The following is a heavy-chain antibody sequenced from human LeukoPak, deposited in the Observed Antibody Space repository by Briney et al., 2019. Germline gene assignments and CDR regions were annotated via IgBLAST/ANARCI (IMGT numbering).Heavy chain of an antibody. V-gene: IGHV4-61*01. J-gene: IGHJ6*02. D-gene: IGHD6-13*01. Sequence: SETLFLTCTVSGGSMNSGSDYWSWIRQPPGKGLEWIGYIYYSGSTNYNPSLKSRVTISVDTSKNQSSLKLSSVTAADTAVYYCARDPSGGHSSSWYPEYYYYGMDVWGQGTTVTVSS. CDR1: GGSMNSGSDY. CDR3: ARDPSGGHSSSWYPEYYYYGMDV. CDR2: IYYSGST.